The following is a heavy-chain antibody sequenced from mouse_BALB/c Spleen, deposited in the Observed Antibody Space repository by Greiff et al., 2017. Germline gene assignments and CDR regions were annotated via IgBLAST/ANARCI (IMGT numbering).Heavy chain of an antibody. J-gene: IGHJ2*01. Sequence: QVQLQQSGAELVRPGASVTLSCKASGYTFTDYEMHWVKQTPVHGLEWIGAIDPETGGTAYNQKFKGKATLTADKSSSTAYMELRSLTSEDSAVYYCATGYYYGSSHFDYWGQGTTLTVSS. CDR1: GYTFTDYE. CDR2: IDPETGGT. V-gene: IGHV1-15*01. CDR3: ATGYYYGSSHFDY. D-gene: IGHD1-1*01.